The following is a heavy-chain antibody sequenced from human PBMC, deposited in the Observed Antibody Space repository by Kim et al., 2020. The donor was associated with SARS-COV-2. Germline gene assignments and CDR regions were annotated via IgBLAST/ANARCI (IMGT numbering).Heavy chain of an antibody. D-gene: IGHD5-12*01. J-gene: IGHJ4*02. CDR2: ITSDGSTI. V-gene: IGHV3-74*01. CDR1: GFTFSSYR. Sequence: GGSLRLTCAASGFTFSSYRMHWVRQAPGKGLVWVSHITSDGSTINYADSVKGRFTISRDNAKNTLYLQMNSLRAEDTAVYYCIRGGYDYWGQGTLVTVSS. CDR3: IRGGYDY.